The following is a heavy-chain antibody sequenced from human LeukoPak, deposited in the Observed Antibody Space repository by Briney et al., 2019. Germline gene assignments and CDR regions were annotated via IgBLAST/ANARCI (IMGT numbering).Heavy chain of an antibody. CDR3: ARVIDSSGYYYVFDY. CDR1: GGSISSYY. V-gene: IGHV4-59*01. CDR2: IYYSGST. J-gene: IGHJ4*02. D-gene: IGHD3-22*01. Sequence: SETLSLTCTVSGGSISSYYWSWIRQSPGKGLEWIGYIYYSGSTNYNPSLKSRVTISVDTSKNQFSLKLSSVTAADTAVYYCARVIDSSGYYYVFDYWGQGTLVTVSS.